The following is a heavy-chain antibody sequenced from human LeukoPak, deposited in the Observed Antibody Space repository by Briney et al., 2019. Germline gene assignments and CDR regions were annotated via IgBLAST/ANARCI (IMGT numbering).Heavy chain of an antibody. CDR2: INAYNGNT. CDR1: GYTFTTYG. CDR3: ARASDLDSFDY. V-gene: IGHV1-18*01. J-gene: IGHJ4*02. Sequence: ASVKVSCKTSGYTFTTYGISWVRQAPGQRLEWMGWINAYNGNTIYAQKLQGRVTMTTDTSASTAYMELRSLRSDDTAVYYCARASDLDSFDYWGQGTLVTVSS.